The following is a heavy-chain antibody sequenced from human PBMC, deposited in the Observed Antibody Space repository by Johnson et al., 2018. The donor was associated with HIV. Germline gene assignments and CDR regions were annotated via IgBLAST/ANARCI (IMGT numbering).Heavy chain of an antibody. CDR1: GFTFDDYG. V-gene: IGHV3-23*04. CDR2: IGTAGDT. J-gene: IGHJ3*01. D-gene: IGHD3-22*01. Sequence: EVQLVESGGGVVEPGRSLRLSCAASGFTFDDYGMSWVRQAPGKGLEWVSGIGTAGDTHYADSLKGRFTISRDNSKNTLYVQMHSLRGEDTAVYFCAKSQDRSAHDYDFDLWGQGTMVTVSS. CDR3: AKSQDRSAHDYDFDL.